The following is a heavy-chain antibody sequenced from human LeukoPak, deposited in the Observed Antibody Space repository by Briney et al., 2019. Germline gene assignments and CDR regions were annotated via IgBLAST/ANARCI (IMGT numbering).Heavy chain of an antibody. CDR1: GYTFTSYD. V-gene: IGHV1-8*01. J-gene: IGHJ6*04. CDR2: MNPNSGNT. Sequence: ASVKVSCKASGYTFTSYDINWVRQATGQGLEWMGWMNPNSGNTGYAQKFQGRVTMTRNTSISTAYMELSSLRSEDTAVYYCARGPGSGGVSFGYYYYGMDVWGKGTTVTVSS. D-gene: IGHD3-16*01. CDR3: ARGPGSGGVSFGYYYYGMDV.